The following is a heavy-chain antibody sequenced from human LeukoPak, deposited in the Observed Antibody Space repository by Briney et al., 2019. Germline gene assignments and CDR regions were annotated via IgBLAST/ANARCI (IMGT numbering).Heavy chain of an antibody. J-gene: IGHJ6*03. CDR2: IYYSGST. D-gene: IGHD3-10*01. CDR3: ARETMVRGVTNYYYYMDV. V-gene: IGHV4-59*01. Sequence: TSETLSLTCTVSGGSISSYYWSWIRQPPGKGLEWIGYIYYSGSTNYNPSLKSRVTISVDTSKNQFSLKLSSVTAADTAVYYCARETMVRGVTNYYYYMDVWGKGTTVTVSS. CDR1: GGSISSYY.